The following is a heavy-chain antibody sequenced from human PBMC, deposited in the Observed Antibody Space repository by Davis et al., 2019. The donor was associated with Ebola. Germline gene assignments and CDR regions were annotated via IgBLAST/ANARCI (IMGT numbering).Heavy chain of an antibody. CDR3: AKSGGSSGWYYFDY. CDR1: GFTFSDYN. V-gene: IGHV3-21*04. D-gene: IGHD6-19*01. Sequence: GESLKIPCAASGFTFSDYNLTWVRQAPGKGLEWVPSISNCGAYTYYTDSVKGRFTISRDNAKNSLYLQMNSLRAEDTAVYYCAKSGGSSGWYYFDYWGQGTLVTVSS. J-gene: IGHJ4*02. CDR2: ISNCGAYT.